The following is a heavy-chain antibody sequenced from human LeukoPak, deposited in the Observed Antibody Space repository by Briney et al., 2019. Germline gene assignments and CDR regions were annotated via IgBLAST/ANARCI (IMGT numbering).Heavy chain of an antibody. J-gene: IGHJ4*02. CDR2: ISYDGSNK. D-gene: IGHD4-17*01. CDR3: ARESYGDYVFDY. V-gene: IGHV3-30*04. Sequence: PGRSLRLSCAASGFTFSRYAMHWVRQAPGKGLEWVAVISYDGSNKYYADSVKGRFTISRDDSKNTLYLQMNSLRAEDTAVYYCARESYGDYVFDYWGQGTLVTVSS. CDR1: GFTFSRYA.